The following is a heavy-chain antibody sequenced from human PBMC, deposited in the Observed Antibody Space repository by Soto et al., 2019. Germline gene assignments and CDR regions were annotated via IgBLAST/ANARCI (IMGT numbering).Heavy chain of an antibody. D-gene: IGHD3-10*01. Sequence: QVQLQQWGAGLLKPSETLSLTCAVYGGSFSGYYWSGLRQPPGKGLEWIGEINHSGSTNYNPSIKSRVTISVDTSKNQFSLKLSSVTAADTAVYYCAGCGELFLDVWGQGTTVTVSS. CDR2: INHSGST. CDR3: AGCGELFLDV. J-gene: IGHJ6*02. CDR1: GGSFSGYY. V-gene: IGHV4-34*01.